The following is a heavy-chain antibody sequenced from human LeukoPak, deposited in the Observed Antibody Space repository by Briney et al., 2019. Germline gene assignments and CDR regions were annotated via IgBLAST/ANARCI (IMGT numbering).Heavy chain of an antibody. CDR1: GYTFTSYA. CDR3: AREMSIKHYYYGMDV. Sequence: GASVKVSCKASGYTFTSYAMHWVRQAPGQRLEWMGWINAGNGNTKYSQKFQGRVTITRDTSASTAYMELSSLRSEDTAVYYCAREMSIKHYYYGMDVWGQGTTVTVSS. CDR2: INAGNGNT. V-gene: IGHV1-3*01. J-gene: IGHJ6*02.